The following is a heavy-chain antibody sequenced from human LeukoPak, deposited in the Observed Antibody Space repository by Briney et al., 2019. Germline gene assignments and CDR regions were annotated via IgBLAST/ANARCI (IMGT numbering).Heavy chain of an antibody. CDR1: GFSLNTSGVG. V-gene: IGHV2-5*02. D-gene: IGHD3/OR15-3a*01. J-gene: IGHJ4*01. CDR2: IHWDDGK. Sequence: SGPTLVNPTQTLTLTCTFSGFSLNTSGVGVGWIRQPPRKALEWLAVIHWDDGKRYSPSLKNRLTITRDTSINQVVLTMTNMDSVDTATYYCAKRQRNSSMDRSFDYWGHGTLVTVSS. CDR3: AKRQRNSSMDRSFDY.